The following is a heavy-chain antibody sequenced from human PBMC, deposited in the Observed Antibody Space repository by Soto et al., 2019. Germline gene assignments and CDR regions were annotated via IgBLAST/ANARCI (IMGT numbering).Heavy chain of an antibody. Sequence: GGSLRLAXAASGFTFSSYGMHWVRQAPGKGLEWVAVIWYDGSNKYYADSVKGRFTISRDNSKNTLYLQMNSLRAEDTAVYYCARDALDSSGWYGYYYYYMDVWGKGTTVTVSS. CDR2: IWYDGSNK. CDR3: ARDALDSSGWYGYYYYYMDV. V-gene: IGHV3-33*01. J-gene: IGHJ6*03. D-gene: IGHD6-19*01. CDR1: GFTFSSYG.